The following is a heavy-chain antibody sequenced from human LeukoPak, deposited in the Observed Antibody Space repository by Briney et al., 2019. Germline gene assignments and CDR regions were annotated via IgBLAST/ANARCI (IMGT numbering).Heavy chain of an antibody. CDR3: AKVRDYYYDSSGLDY. CDR2: ISGSGGST. J-gene: IGHJ4*02. CDR1: GFTFSSYV. D-gene: IGHD3-22*01. V-gene: IGHV3-23*01. Sequence: GGSLRLSCAASGFTFSSYVMSWVRQAPGKGLEWVSAISGSGGSTYYADSVKGRFTISRDNSKNTLYLQMNSLRAEDTAVYYCAKVRDYYYDSSGLDYWGQGALVTVSS.